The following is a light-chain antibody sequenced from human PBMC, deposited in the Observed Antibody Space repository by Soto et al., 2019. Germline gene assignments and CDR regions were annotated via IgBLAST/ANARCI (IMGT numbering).Light chain of an antibody. V-gene: IGKV1-27*01. CDR1: QDISNA. CDR2: AAS. CDR3: QKYDNVPT. J-gene: IGKJ1*01. Sequence: DNQVTQSPSSLSASVGDRVTITCRASQDISNALAWYQQRPGKVPRLLIYAASTLQSGVPSRFSGSGSGTDFTLTISSLQPEDVAAYYCQKYDNVPTFGQGTKVEIK.